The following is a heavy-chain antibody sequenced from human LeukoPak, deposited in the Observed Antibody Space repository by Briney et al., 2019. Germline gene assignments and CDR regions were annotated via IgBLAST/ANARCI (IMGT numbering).Heavy chain of an antibody. Sequence: SETLSLTCTVFGDSMNNYYWNWIRQPPGKGLEWIGNIHHGGTTKFHPSLGSRVTISVDTSKKQFSLRLRSVTAADTAVYYCAKTGSLFGRFLDHWGQGALVIVSS. CDR1: GDSMNNYY. CDR2: IHHGGTT. J-gene: IGHJ4*02. CDR3: AKTGSLFGRFLDH. V-gene: IGHV4-59*01. D-gene: IGHD3-10*02.